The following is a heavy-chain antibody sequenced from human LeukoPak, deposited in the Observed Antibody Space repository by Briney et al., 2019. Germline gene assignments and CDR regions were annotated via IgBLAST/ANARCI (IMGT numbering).Heavy chain of an antibody. D-gene: IGHD5-18*01. CDR3: ARGGEGYSYGLRYYYYMDV. V-gene: IGHV4-59*08. CDR2: IYHTGNI. J-gene: IGHJ6*03. Sequence: SETLSLTCTVSGASITSYYWTWIRQPPGKGLEWIGYIYHTGNIKYSPSLNSRVTISIDTSNNQLSLKLTSVTAADTAVYYCARGGEGYSYGLRYYYYMDVWGKGTTVTISS. CDR1: GASITSYY.